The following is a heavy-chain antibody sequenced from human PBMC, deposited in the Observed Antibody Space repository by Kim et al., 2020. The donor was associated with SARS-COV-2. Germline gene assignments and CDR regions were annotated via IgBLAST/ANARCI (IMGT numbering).Heavy chain of an antibody. CDR1: GYTFTKYA. J-gene: IGHJ6*02. V-gene: IGHV7-4-1*02. Sequence: ASVKVSCKASGYTFTKYAMNWVRQAPGQGLEWMGWINTNTGNATYAQGFTGRFVFSLDTSVSTAYLQISSLKAEDTAVYYCARVAAVVRSSWFYYYYGMDVWGQGTTVTVSS. CDR2: INTNTGNA. CDR3: ARVAAVVRSSWFYYYYGMDV. D-gene: IGHD6-13*01.